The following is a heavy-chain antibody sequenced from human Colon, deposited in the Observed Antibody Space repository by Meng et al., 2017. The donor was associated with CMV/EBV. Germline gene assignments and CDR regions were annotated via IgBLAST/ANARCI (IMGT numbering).Heavy chain of an antibody. J-gene: IGHJ6*02. D-gene: IGHD3-9*01. CDR1: GFTFSSYS. CDR2: ISSCSSYI. CDR3: ARDLDNYYYYYGMDV. Sequence: GGSLRLSCAASGFTFSSYSMNWVRQAPGKGLEWVSSISSCSSYIYYADSVKGRFTISRDNAKNSLYLQMNSLRAEDTAVYYCARDLDNYYYYYGMDVWGRGTTVTVSS. V-gene: IGHV3-21*01.